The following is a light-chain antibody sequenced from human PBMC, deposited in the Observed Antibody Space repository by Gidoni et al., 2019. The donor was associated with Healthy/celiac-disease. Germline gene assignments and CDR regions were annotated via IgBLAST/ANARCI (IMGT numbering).Light chain of an antibody. Sequence: SYVVTQPPSASVAPGKTARITCGGNNIGSKSGHWYQQKPGQPPVLVVYDDSDRPSGIPERFSGSNSGNTATLTISRVEAGDEADYYCQVWDSSSDHPDVVFGGGTKLTVL. J-gene: IGLJ2*01. V-gene: IGLV3-21*03. CDR1: NIGSKS. CDR2: DDS. CDR3: QVWDSSSDHPDVV.